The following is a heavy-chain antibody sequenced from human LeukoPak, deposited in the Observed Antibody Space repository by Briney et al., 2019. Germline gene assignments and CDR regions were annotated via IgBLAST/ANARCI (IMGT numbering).Heavy chain of an antibody. CDR3: ARDMKLALRD. CDR2: ISASGGST. Sequence: PGGSLRLSCAASGFTFSSYGMTWVRQAPGKGLEWVSAISASGGSTYYADPVKGRFTISRDNSKNTLYLQMNSLRAEDTAVYYCARDMKLALRDWGQGTLVTVSS. D-gene: IGHD1-7*01. J-gene: IGHJ4*02. CDR1: GFTFSSYG. V-gene: IGHV3-23*01.